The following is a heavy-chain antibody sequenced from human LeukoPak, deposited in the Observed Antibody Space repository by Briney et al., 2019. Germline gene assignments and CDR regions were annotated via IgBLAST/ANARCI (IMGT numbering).Heavy chain of an antibody. D-gene: IGHD5-18*01. CDR3: AREGVDTAMGSFDY. Sequence: SETLSLTCTVSGGSISSYYWSWLRQPPGKGLEWIGYIYYSGSTNYNPSLRSRVTISVDTSKNQFSLKLSSVTAADTAVYYCAREGVDTAMGSFDYWGQGTLVTVSS. CDR2: IYYSGST. V-gene: IGHV4-59*01. J-gene: IGHJ4*02. CDR1: GGSISSYY.